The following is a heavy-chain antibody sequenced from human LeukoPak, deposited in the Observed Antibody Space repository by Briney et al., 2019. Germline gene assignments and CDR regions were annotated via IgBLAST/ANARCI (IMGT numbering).Heavy chain of an antibody. Sequence: PGESLRLSCAASGFTFSTYSMNWVRQAPGKGLEWVSSISSSSSYIYYADSIKGRFTISRDNAKNSLYLQMNSLRAEDTAVYYCARDSDSSGWLDYYMDVWGKGTTVTISS. D-gene: IGHD6-19*01. CDR2: ISSSSSYI. CDR1: GFTFSTYS. J-gene: IGHJ6*03. V-gene: IGHV3-21*01. CDR3: ARDSDSSGWLDYYMDV.